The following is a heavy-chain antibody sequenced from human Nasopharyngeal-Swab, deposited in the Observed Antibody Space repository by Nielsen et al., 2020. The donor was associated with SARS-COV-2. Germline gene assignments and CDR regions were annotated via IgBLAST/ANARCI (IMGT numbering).Heavy chain of an antibody. V-gene: IGHV3-23*01. D-gene: IGHD6-13*01. CDR3: ARPLSRDSTWTTEANWFDP. Sequence: GESLKISCAASGFTFSSYSMSWVRQAPGKGLEWVSVTEIGGITHYADSVKGRFTISRDNSENTVYLQMNSLRAEDTALYHCARPLSRDSTWTTEANWFDPWGQGTLVTVSS. CDR1: GFTFSSYS. CDR2: TEIGGIT. J-gene: IGHJ5*02.